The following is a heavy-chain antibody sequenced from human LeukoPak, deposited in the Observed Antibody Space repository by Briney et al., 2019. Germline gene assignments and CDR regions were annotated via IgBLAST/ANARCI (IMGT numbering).Heavy chain of an antibody. V-gene: IGHV1-2*02. D-gene: IGHD3-10*01. CDR2: INPNSGGT. CDR1: GYTFTGYY. Sequence: ASVKVSCKASGYTFTGYYMHWVRQAPGQGLEWMGWINPNSGGTNYAQKFRGRVTMTEDTSTDTAYMELSSLRSEDTAVYYCATDPPGFAVDVWGQGTTVTVSS. J-gene: IGHJ6*02. CDR3: ATDPPGFAVDV.